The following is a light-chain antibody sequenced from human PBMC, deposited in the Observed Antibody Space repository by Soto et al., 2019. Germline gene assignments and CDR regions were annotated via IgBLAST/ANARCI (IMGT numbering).Light chain of an antibody. J-gene: IGKJ1*01. CDR1: QSVSSY. CDR2: DAS. Sequence: EIVLTQSPATLSLSPGERATLSCRASQSVSSYLAWYQQKPGQAPRLLIYDASNRATGIPARFSGSGSGTDFTLTICSLEAEDFAVYYYQQPRNTFGQGTKVEIK. V-gene: IGKV3-11*01. CDR3: QQPRNT.